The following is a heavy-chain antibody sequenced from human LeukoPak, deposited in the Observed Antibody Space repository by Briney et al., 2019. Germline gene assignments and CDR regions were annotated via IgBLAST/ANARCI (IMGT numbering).Heavy chain of an antibody. V-gene: IGHV3-74*01. Sequence: GGSLRLSCEASGFTFSRYWMHWVRQAPGKGLVWVSRIKSDGKTNYSDSVKGRFTISRDNAKNTVSLQMNSLRAVDTGVYYCARAPSEVGGYYPEYFRHWGQGTLVTVSS. J-gene: IGHJ1*01. CDR2: IKSDGKT. D-gene: IGHD3-3*01. CDR3: ARAPSEVGGYYPEYFRH. CDR1: GFTFSRYW.